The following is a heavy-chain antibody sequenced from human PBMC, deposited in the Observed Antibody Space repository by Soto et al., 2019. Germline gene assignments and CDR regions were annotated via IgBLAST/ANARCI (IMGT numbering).Heavy chain of an antibody. D-gene: IGHD3-3*01. J-gene: IGHJ6*04. CDR1: GYSFTSYW. CDR2: IYPGDSDT. Sequence: HGESLKISCKGSGYSFTSYWIGWVRQMPGKGLEWMGIIYPGDSDTRYSPSFQGQVTISADKSISTAYLQWSSLKASDTAMYYCARHPVLRFLEWLPSSKYYYYGMDVWGKGTTITVSS. V-gene: IGHV5-51*01. CDR3: ARHPVLRFLEWLPSSKYYYYGMDV.